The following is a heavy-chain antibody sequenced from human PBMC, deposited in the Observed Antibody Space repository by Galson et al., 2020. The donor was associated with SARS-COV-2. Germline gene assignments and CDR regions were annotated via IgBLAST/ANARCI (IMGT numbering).Heavy chain of an antibody. V-gene: IGHV4-59*01. D-gene: IGHD2-15*01. CDR3: AREDGRMDGYSWWFAFNL. CDR1: GGSITGYP. J-gene: IGHJ6*04. CDR2: IYYNGNT. Sequence: SETLSLTCSVSGGSITGYPWNCIRHSPGKKVEWNGYIYYNGNTKYNHALSSRIYISLDTSNRQFSLRVRSVTAADTATYYCAREDGRMDGYSWWFAFNLWGVGTAVTVSS.